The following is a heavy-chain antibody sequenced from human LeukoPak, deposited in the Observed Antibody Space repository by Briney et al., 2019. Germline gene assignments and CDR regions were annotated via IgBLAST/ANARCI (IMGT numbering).Heavy chain of an antibody. V-gene: IGHV3-30-3*01. Sequence: GGSLRLSCAASGFTFSSYAMHWVRQAPGKGLEWVAVISYDGSNKYYADSVKGRFTISRDNAKNSLYLQMNSLRAEDTAVYYCARDQPKNFDYWGQGTLVTVSS. CDR2: ISYDGSNK. CDR3: ARDQPKNFDY. CDR1: GFTFSSYA. D-gene: IGHD2/OR15-2a*01. J-gene: IGHJ4*02.